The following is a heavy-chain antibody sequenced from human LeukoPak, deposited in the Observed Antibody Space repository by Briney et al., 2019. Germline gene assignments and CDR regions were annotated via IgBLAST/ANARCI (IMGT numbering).Heavy chain of an antibody. CDR1: GGSFSGYY. CDR2: INHSGST. D-gene: IGHD3-10*01. V-gene: IGHV4-34*01. CDR3: ARRVRGVIVGYYYYYMDV. J-gene: IGHJ6*03. Sequence: ASETLSLTCAVYGGSFSGYYWSWIRQPPGKGLEWIGEINHSGSTNYNPSLKSRVTISVDTSKNQFSLKLSSVTAADTAVYYCARRVRGVIVGYYYYYMDVWGKGTTVTVSS.